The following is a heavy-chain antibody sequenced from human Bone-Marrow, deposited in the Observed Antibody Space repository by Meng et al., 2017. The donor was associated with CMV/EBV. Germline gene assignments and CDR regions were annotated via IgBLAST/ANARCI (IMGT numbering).Heavy chain of an antibody. CDR2: IRDSGGGT. Sequence: GESLKISCVASGFTLSNYGLTWVRQAPGKGLEWVSVIRDSGGGTLYADSVKGRFIISRDNSKNTLYLQMNSLRAEDTAVYYCAREGSYIVGRQSDAFDIWGQGTMVTVSS. D-gene: IGHD3-22*01. CDR3: AREGSYIVGRQSDAFDI. J-gene: IGHJ3*02. V-gene: IGHV3-23*01. CDR1: GFTLSNYG.